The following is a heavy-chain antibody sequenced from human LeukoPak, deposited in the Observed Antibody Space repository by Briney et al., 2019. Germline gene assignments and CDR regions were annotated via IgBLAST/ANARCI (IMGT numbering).Heavy chain of an antibody. V-gene: IGHV3-30*02. D-gene: IGHD1-1*01. J-gene: IGHJ4*02. CDR2: IRADGSGR. CDR3: AKDPNQLLTLDH. Sequence: GGSLRLSCAASGFDFSFTWMSWVRQAPGKGLEWVASIRADGSGRYYADSVNGRFTISRDNTWTTVFLQMTSLTPEDSGVYYCAKDPNQLLTLDHWGQGTLVTVSS. CDR1: GFDFSFTW.